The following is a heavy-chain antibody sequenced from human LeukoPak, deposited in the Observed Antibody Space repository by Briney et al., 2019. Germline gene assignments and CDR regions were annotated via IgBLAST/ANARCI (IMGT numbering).Heavy chain of an antibody. D-gene: IGHD4-17*01. V-gene: IGHV4-61*02. CDR2: IYTRGST. Sequence: SSQTLSLTCTVSGGSISSGSYYWSWIRQPTGKGLEWIGRIYTRGSTNYNPSLKSRVTISVDTSKNQFSLKLSSVTAADTAVYYCARNTVTKNLYYYYYMDVWGKGTTVTVSS. J-gene: IGHJ6*03. CDR1: GGSISSGSYY. CDR3: ARNTVTKNLYYYYYMDV.